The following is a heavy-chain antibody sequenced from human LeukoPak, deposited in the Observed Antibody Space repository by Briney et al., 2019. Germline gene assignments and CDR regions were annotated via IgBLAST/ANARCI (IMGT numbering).Heavy chain of an antibody. CDR1: GGSISSSSYY. D-gene: IGHD3-10*01. CDR2: IYYSGST. V-gene: IGHV4-39*01. CDR3: ARHYSKTYYYGSGSYRFDY. Sequence: SETLSLTCTVSGGSISSSSYYWGWIRQPPGKGLEWIGSIYYSGSTYYNPSLKSRVTISVDTSKNQFSLKLSSVTAADTAVYYCARHYSKTYYYGSGSYRFDYWGQGTLVTVSS. J-gene: IGHJ4*02.